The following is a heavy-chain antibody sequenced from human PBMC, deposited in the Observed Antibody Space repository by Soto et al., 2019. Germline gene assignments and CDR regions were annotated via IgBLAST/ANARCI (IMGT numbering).Heavy chain of an antibody. CDR2: ISGSGGSS. Sequence: EVQLLESGGGLVQPGGSLRLSCTAPGFTFSDSAMNWVRQAPGKGLEWVSSISGSGGSSYYADSVKGRFSISRDNSKNTLYLQMSSLRAEDTAVYYCAKIVLSYYFDYWGQGTLVTVSS. CDR1: GFTFSDSA. D-gene: IGHD2-21*01. V-gene: IGHV3-23*01. J-gene: IGHJ4*02. CDR3: AKIVLSYYFDY.